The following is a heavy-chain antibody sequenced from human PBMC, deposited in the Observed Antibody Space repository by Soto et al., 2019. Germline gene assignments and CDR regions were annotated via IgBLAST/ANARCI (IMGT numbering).Heavy chain of an antibody. CDR3: ARPPSEAAGTFFLYNWFDP. J-gene: IGHJ5*02. V-gene: IGHV3-30-3*01. Sequence: PGGSLRLSCAASGFTFSSYAMHWVRQAPGKGLEWVAVISYDGSNKYYADSVKGRFTISRDNSKNTLYLQMNSLRAEDTAVYYCARPPSEAAGTFFLYNWFDPWGQGTLVTVSS. CDR1: GFTFSSYA. D-gene: IGHD6-13*01. CDR2: ISYDGSNK.